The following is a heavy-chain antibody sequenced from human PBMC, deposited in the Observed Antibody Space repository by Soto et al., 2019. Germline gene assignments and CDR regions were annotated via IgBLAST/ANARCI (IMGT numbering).Heavy chain of an antibody. CDR1: GGSFSDYY. V-gene: IGHV4-34*01. CDR2: INDSGST. CDR3: AREGRYYASGRFWWFDP. J-gene: IGHJ5*02. D-gene: IGHD3-10*01. Sequence: PSETLSLTCAVYGGSFSDYYWSWIRQSPGKGLEWIGEINDSGSTNYNPSLKSRVTISVDTSKNQFSLKLSSVTAADTAVYYCAREGRYYASGRFWWFDPWGQGTLVTVSS.